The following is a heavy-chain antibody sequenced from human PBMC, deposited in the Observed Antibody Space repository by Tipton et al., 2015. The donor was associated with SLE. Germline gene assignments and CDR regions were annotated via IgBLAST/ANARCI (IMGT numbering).Heavy chain of an antibody. Sequence: TLSLTCTVSGGSISSGSYYWSWNRQPPGKGLEWIGYIYYSGSNNYNPSHKSRVTISVDTSKNQFSLRLSSVTAADTAVYYCARGGPGYRYAFDIWGQGTMVTVSS. V-gene: IGHV4-61*01. J-gene: IGHJ3*02. CDR3: ARGGPGYRYAFDI. CDR1: GGSISSGSYY. D-gene: IGHD6-13*01. CDR2: IYYSGSN.